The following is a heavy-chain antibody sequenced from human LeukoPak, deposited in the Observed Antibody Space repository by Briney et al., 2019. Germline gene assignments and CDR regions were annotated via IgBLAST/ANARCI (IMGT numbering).Heavy chain of an antibody. V-gene: IGHV3-30*18. CDR1: GFTVSSNY. Sequence: GGSLRLSCAASGFTVSSNYMSWVRQAPGKGLEWVAVISYDGSNKYYADSVKGRFTISRDNPKNTLYLQMNSLRAEDTAVYYCAKEVGSGIDYWGQGTLVTVSS. CDR2: ISYDGSNK. J-gene: IGHJ4*02. D-gene: IGHD6-19*01. CDR3: AKEVGSGIDY.